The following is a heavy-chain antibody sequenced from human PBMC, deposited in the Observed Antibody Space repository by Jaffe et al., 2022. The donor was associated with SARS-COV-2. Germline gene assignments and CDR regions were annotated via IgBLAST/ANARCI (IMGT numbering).Heavy chain of an antibody. J-gene: IGHJ6*03. D-gene: IGHD1-1*01. CDR2: IIPIFGTA. V-gene: IGHV1-69*01. CDR1: GGTFSSYA. CDR3: ARGGQLVQLERPRGFYYMDV. Sequence: QVQLVQSGAEVKKPGSSVKVSCKASGGTFSSYAISWVRQAPGQGLEWMGGIIPIFGTANYAQKFQGRVTITADESTSTAYMELSSLRSEDTAVYYCARGGQLVQLERPRGFYYMDVWGKGTTVTVSS.